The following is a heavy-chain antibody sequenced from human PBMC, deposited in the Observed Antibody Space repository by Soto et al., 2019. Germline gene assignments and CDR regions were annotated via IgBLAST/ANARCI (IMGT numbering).Heavy chain of an antibody. V-gene: IGHV4-34*01. D-gene: IGHD2-2*01. Sequence: QVQLQQWGAGLLKPSETLSLTCAVYGGSFSGYYWSWIRQPPGKGLEWIGEINHSGSTNYNPSLKSRVTISVDTSKNQFSRKLSSVTDADTAVYYCAPPGGYCSSTSCQDAFDIWGHGTMVTVSS. CDR3: APPGGYCSSTSCQDAFDI. J-gene: IGHJ3*02. CDR2: INHSGST. CDR1: GGSFSGYY.